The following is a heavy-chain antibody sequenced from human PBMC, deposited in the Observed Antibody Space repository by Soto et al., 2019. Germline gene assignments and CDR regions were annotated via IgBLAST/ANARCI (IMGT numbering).Heavy chain of an antibody. CDR3: SLSAPVDY. V-gene: IGHV3-74*01. CDR2: IDSDGSRT. J-gene: IGHJ4*02. D-gene: IGHD1-1*01. CDR1: GFTFSSYW. Sequence: GGSLRLSCAASGFTFSSYWMHWVRQVPGKGMEWVSEIDSDGSRTDYADSVKGRTTISRDNAKNSLYLQMNSLRAEDTAVYCTSLSAPVDYWGQGTLVTVSS.